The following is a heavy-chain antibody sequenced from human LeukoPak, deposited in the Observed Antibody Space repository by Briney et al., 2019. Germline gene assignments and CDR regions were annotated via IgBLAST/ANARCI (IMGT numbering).Heavy chain of an antibody. CDR3: AREATYYDNWFDP. V-gene: IGHV4-59*01. Sequence: SETLSLTCTVSGGSISSYYWSWIRQPPGKGLEWIGYIYYSGSTNYNPSLKSRVTISVDTSKNQFSQKLSSVTAADTAVYYCAREATYYDNWFDPWGQGTLVTVSS. CDR1: GGSISSYY. D-gene: IGHD3-3*01. J-gene: IGHJ5*02. CDR2: IYYSGST.